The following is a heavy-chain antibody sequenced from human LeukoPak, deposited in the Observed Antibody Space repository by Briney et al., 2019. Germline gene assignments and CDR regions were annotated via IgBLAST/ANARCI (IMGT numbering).Heavy chain of an antibody. D-gene: IGHD3-10*01. J-gene: IGHJ5*02. Sequence: SGGSLRLSCVASGITFSNYGMSWVRQAPGKGLEWVSAIRGAGDITDYADSVKGRFTISRDNSKNMLCLQMSSLRAEDTAIYYCAKALYGSGSYYVNLWGQGTLVTVSS. CDR1: GITFSNYG. CDR3: AKALYGSGSYYVNL. CDR2: IRGAGDIT. V-gene: IGHV3-23*01.